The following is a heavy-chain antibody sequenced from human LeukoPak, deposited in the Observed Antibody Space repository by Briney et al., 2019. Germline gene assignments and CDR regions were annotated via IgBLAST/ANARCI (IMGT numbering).Heavy chain of an antibody. CDR1: GGSITSYY. J-gene: IGHJ4*02. CDR3: ASSGWDSSSFDY. D-gene: IGHD6-19*01. Sequence: TSETLSLTCTVFGGSITSYYWSWIRQPPGEGLEWIGYIYYSGSTNYNSSLKSRLTISVDTSKNQFSLKLRSVTAADTAVYYCASSGWDSSSFDYWGQGTLVSVSS. V-gene: IGHV4-59*01. CDR2: IYYSGST.